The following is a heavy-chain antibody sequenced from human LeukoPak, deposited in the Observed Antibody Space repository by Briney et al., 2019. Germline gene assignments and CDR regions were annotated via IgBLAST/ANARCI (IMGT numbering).Heavy chain of an antibody. CDR2: IRSDGSNK. Sequence: GGSLRLSCAASGFTFSSYGMHWVRQAPGKGLEWVAFIRSDGSNKYYAGSVKGRFIISRDNSKNTLYLQMNSLRAEDTAVYYCAKDSRLVPFDYWGQGTLVTVSS. CDR3: AKDSRLVPFDY. V-gene: IGHV3-30*02. J-gene: IGHJ4*02. CDR1: GFTFSSYG. D-gene: IGHD6-19*01.